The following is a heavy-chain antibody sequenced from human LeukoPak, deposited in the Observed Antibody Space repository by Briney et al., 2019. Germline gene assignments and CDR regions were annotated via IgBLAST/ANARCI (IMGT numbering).Heavy chain of an antibody. CDR3: ARDDNIAAAGNGDDY. V-gene: IGHV4-34*01. CDR1: GGSFSGYY. CDR2: INHSGST. J-gene: IGHJ4*02. D-gene: IGHD6-13*01. Sequence: PSETLSLTCAVYGGSFSGYYWSWIRQPPGKGLEWIGEINHSGSTNYNPSLKSRVTISVDTSKNQFSLKLSSVTAADTAVYYCARDDNIAAAGNGDDYWGQGTLVTVSS.